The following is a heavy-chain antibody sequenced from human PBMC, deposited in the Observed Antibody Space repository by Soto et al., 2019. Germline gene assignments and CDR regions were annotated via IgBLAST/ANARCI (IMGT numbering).Heavy chain of an antibody. CDR1: GFIFSDSA. CDR3: TRHSVDY. Sequence: GGSLRLSCAASGFIFSDSAIHWVRQASGKGLEWVGRIRSKAQNYATAYAASVKGRFTISRDDSKNTAYLQMNSLKIDDTAVYYCTRHSVDYWGQGTLVTVSS. V-gene: IGHV3-73*01. J-gene: IGHJ4*02. CDR2: IRSKAQNYAT.